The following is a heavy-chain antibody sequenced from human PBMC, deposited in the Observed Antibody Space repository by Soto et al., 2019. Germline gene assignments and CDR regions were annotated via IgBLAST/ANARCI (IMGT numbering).Heavy chain of an antibody. J-gene: IGHJ4*02. CDR1: GGTFSTQA. V-gene: IGHV1-69*01. Sequence: QVQLVQSGPEVKKPGTSVKVSCKASGGTFSTQAINWVRQAPGQGLEWMGGIIPIFGSRNYAHKFRGRLTITADESTTTAYMELSSLRSEDTAVYYCAREGRIVGATTHLDYRGQGTLVTVSS. CDR2: IIPIFGSR. D-gene: IGHD1-26*01. CDR3: AREGRIVGATTHLDY.